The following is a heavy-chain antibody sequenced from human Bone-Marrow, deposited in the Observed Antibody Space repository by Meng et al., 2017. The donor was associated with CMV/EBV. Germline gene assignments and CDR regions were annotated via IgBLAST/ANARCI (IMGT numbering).Heavy chain of an antibody. J-gene: IGHJ4*02. V-gene: IGHV1-2*02. CDR3: ARLGYCSSTSCIDY. CDR2: INPNSGGT. D-gene: IGHD2-2*01. CDR1: GYTFTGYY. Sequence: ASVKVSCKASGYTFTGYYMHWVRQAPGQGLEWMGWINPNSGGTNYAQKFQGRVTMTRDTSISTAYMELSRLRSDDTAVYYCARLGYCSSTSCIDYWGQATLVTVSS.